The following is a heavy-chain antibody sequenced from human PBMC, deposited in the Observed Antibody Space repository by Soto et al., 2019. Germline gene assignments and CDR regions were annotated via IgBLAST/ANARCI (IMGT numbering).Heavy chain of an antibody. CDR2: INADSGDT. CDR1: EHTSTIYY. CDR3: ATRDYDILTGYLHI. D-gene: IGHD3-9*01. J-gene: IGHJ1*01. Sequence: QAHLVQSWAEVRKPGASVKVSCQALEHTSTIYYIHWVQQARGQGLEWMGWINADSGDTTYAEDFRGRVTFTRDTSTITFHMELSRLRLDDTAMYFCATRDYDILTGYLHIWGQGTLITVSS. V-gene: IGHV1-2*02.